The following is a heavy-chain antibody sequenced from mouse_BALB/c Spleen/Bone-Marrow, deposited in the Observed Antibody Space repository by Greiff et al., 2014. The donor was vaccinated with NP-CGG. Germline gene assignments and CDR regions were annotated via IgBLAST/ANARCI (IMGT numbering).Heavy chain of an antibody. CDR2: IYPSDSYT. CDR3: TRTYDYDEGGFDY. CDR1: GYTFTSYW. Sequence: VQLQQSGAELVRPGASVKLSCKASGYTFTSYWINWVKQRPGQGLEWIGNIYPSDSYTNYNQKFKDKATLTVGKSSSTAYMQLSSPTSEDSAVYYCTRTYDYDEGGFDYWGQGTTLTASS. J-gene: IGHJ2*01. V-gene: IGHV1-69*02. D-gene: IGHD2-4*01.